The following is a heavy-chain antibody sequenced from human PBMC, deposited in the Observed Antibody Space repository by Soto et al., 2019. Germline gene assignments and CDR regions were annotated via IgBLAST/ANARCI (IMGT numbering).Heavy chain of an antibody. CDR2: ISGVGDTK. Sequence: EVQLLESGGDFVQAGGALRLSFAVSGFNFSHYSMSWVRQAPGKGLEWVAAISGVGDTKYYGDSLKGRFTISRDNSQSTLFLQMDSLRAGDTALYFCARNLDFYYYVDVWGKGTRVTVSS. CDR3: ARNLDFYYYVDV. J-gene: IGHJ6*03. CDR1: GFNFSHYS. V-gene: IGHV3-23*01.